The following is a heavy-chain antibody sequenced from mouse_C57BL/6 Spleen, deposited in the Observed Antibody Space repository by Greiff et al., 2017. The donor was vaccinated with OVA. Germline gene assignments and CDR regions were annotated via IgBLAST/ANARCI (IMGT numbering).Heavy chain of an antibody. CDR2: INPNNGGT. CDR1: GYTFTDYN. CDR3: ARRERLHYYGSSPFDY. Sequence: VQLQQSGPELVKPGASVKIPCKASGYTFTDYNMDWVKQSHGKSLEWIGDINPNNGGTIYNQKFKGKATLTVDKSSSTAYMELRSLTSEDTAVYYCARRERLHYYGSSPFDYWGQGTTLTVSS. D-gene: IGHD1-1*01. J-gene: IGHJ2*01. V-gene: IGHV1-18*01.